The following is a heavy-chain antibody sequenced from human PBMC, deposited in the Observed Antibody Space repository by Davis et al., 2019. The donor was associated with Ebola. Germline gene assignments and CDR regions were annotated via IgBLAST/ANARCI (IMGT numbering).Heavy chain of an antibody. J-gene: IGHJ6*02. D-gene: IGHD1-26*01. CDR2: ISAYNGNT. Sequence: ASVKVSCKASGYTFTSYYMHWVRQAPGQGLEWMGWISAYNGNTNYAQKLQGRVTMTTDTSTSTAYMELRSLRSDDTAVYYCARVFGAMYYYGMDVWGQGTTVTVFS. CDR1: GYTFTSYY. CDR3: ARVFGAMYYYGMDV. V-gene: IGHV1-18*04.